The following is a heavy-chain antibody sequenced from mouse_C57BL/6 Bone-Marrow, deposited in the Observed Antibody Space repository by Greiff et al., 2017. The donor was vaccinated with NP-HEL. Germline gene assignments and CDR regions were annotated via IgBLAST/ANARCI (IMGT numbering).Heavy chain of an antibody. CDR2: IYPRRGNT. CDR3: ARGRGYYYGSRGTFAY. D-gene: IGHD1-1*01. V-gene: IGHV1-81*01. CDR1: GYTFTSYG. Sequence: VKLQQSGAELARPGASVKLSCTASGYTFTSYGISWVKQRTGQGLEWIGEIYPRRGNTYYNEKFKGKATLTADKSSSTAYMELRSLTSEDSAVYFCARGRGYYYGSRGTFAYWGQGTLVTVSA. J-gene: IGHJ3*01.